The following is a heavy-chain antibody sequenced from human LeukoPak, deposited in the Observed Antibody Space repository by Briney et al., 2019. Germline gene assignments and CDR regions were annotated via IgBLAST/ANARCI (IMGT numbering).Heavy chain of an antibody. J-gene: IGHJ4*02. CDR2: LSGSGGST. CDR3: ARRDTSGYFALDY. CDR1: GFTFATSA. V-gene: IGHV3-23*01. D-gene: IGHD3-22*01. Sequence: GGSLRLSCATSGFTFATSAMTWVRQAPGKGLQWVSTLSGSGGSTYYADSVKGRFTISRDNSKNTLYLQMNSLRAEDTAVYYCARRDTSGYFALDYWGQGTLVTVSA.